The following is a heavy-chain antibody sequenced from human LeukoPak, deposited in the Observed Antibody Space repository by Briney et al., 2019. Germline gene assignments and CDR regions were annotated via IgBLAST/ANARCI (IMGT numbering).Heavy chain of an antibody. V-gene: IGHV1-2*04. CDR2: INPNSGGT. Sequence: ASVKVSCEASGYTFTGYYMHWVRQAPGQGLEWMGWINPNSGGTNYAQKFQGWVTMTRDTSISTAYMELSRLRSDDTAVYYCARESDSSGYYAIGTPGDFGYWGQGTLVTVSS. CDR3: ARESDSSGYYAIGTPGDFGY. D-gene: IGHD3-22*01. J-gene: IGHJ4*02. CDR1: GYTFTGYY.